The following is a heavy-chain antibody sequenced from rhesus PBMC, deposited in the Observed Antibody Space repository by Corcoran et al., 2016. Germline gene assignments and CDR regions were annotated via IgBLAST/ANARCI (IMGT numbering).Heavy chain of an antibody. Sequence: QVQLQESGPGLVKPSETLSLTCAVSGGSISSSHWWSWIRQPPGKGLEWIGYISGSSGSTYYNPSLKSRVTISTDTSKKQFSLKLSSVTAADTAVYYCARGADYYGTGYFDYWGQGVLVTVSS. CDR2: ISGSSGST. V-gene: IGHV4-65*01. CDR1: GGSISSSHW. J-gene: IGHJ4*01. CDR3: ARGADYYGTGYFDY. D-gene: IGHD3-28*01.